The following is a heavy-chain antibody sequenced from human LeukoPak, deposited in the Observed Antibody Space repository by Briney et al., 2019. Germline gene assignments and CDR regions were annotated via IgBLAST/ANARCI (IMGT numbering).Heavy chain of an antibody. CDR2: IKPDGSAK. J-gene: IGHJ4*02. Sequence: PRGSLSLSCAASGFPISRYWMSWIRQAPGKGLEWVANIKPDGSAKHYVDPVKGRFTFFRDNAKNSLYLQMNGLGAADMAVYNCARLAAGSDYFDYWGQGTLVTVSS. V-gene: IGHV3-7*04. CDR1: GFPISRYW. CDR3: ARLAAGSDYFDY. D-gene: IGHD6-13*01.